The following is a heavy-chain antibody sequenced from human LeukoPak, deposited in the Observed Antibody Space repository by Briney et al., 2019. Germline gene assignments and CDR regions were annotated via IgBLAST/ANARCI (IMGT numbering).Heavy chain of an antibody. CDR1: GFTFSSYG. Sequence: PGRSLRLSCAASGFTFSSYGMHWVRQAPGKGLEWVAVIWYDGSNKYYADSVKGRFTISRDNSKNTLYLQMNSLRAEDTAVYYCAKGGSSGWYKSPHFHYWGQGTLVTVSS. CDR3: AKGGSSGWYKSPHFHY. V-gene: IGHV3-33*06. D-gene: IGHD6-19*01. CDR2: IWYDGSNK. J-gene: IGHJ4*02.